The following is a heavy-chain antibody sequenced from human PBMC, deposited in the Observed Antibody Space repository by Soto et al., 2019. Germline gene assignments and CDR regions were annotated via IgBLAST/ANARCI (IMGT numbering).Heavy chain of an antibody. J-gene: IGHJ5*02. V-gene: IGHV6-1*01. Sequence: SQTLSLTCAISGDSVSSNSAAWNWIRQSPSRGLEWLGRTYYRSKWYNDYAVSVKSRITINPDTSKNQFSLQLNSVTPEDTAVYYCAREAGGSSSWHKPNNWFDPWGQGTLVTVSS. CDR1: GDSVSSNSAA. D-gene: IGHD6-13*01. CDR2: TYYRSKWYN. CDR3: AREAGGSSSWHKPNNWFDP.